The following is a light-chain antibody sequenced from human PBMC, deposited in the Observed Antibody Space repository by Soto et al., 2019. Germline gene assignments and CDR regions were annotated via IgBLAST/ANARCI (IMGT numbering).Light chain of an antibody. J-gene: IGLJ1*01. Sequence: QSVMTQPPSVSAAPGQKVTISCSGSSSNIGGNSVSWYQQLPGTAPKLLIYDDNKRPSGIPDRFSGSKSGTSATLDITGLQTGDEADYYCGTWDTSLTAYVFGSGTKLTVL. CDR2: DDN. CDR1: SSNIGGNS. V-gene: IGLV1-51*01. CDR3: GTWDTSLTAYV.